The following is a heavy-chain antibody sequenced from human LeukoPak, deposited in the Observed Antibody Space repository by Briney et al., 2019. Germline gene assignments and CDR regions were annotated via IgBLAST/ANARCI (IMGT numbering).Heavy chain of an antibody. V-gene: IGHV3-20*04. J-gene: IGHJ6*03. CDR3: ARDLDDFWSGYREYYYYYMDV. Sequence: GGSLRLSCAASGFTFDDYDMNWVRQAPGKGLEWVSGINWNDGSTRYADSVKGRFTISRDNAKNSLYLQMNRLRAEDTALYYCARDLDDFWSGYREYYYYYMDVWGKGTTVTVSS. CDR2: INWNDGST. CDR1: GFTFDDYD. D-gene: IGHD3-3*01.